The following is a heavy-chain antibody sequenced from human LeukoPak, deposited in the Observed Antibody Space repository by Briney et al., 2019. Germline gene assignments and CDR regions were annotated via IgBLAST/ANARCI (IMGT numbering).Heavy chain of an antibody. CDR3: AKDGVRYCSGGSCYTPFDP. CDR2: ISYDGSNK. CDR1: GFTFSSYG. J-gene: IGHJ5*02. V-gene: IGHV3-30*18. D-gene: IGHD2-15*01. Sequence: PGGSLRLSCAASGFTFSSYGMHWVRQAPGKGLEWVAVISYDGSNKYYADSVKGRFTISRDNSKNTLYLQMNSLRAEDTAVYYCAKDGVRYCSGGSCYTPFDPWGQGTLVTVSS.